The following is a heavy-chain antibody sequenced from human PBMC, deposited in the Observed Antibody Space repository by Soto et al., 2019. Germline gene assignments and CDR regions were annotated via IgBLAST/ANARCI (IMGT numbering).Heavy chain of an antibody. CDR3: ARDQEYGDYSWFDP. V-gene: IGHV3-30-3*01. D-gene: IGHD4-17*01. Sequence: GGSLRLSCAASGFTFSSYAMHWVRQAPGKGLEWVAVISYDGSNKYYADSVKGRFTISRDNSKNTLYLQMNSLRAEDTAVYYCARDQEYGDYSWFDPWGQGTLVTVSS. J-gene: IGHJ5*02. CDR1: GFTFSSYA. CDR2: ISYDGSNK.